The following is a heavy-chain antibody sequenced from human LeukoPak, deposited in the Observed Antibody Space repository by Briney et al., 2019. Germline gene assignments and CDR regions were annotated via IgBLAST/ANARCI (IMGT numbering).Heavy chain of an antibody. CDR2: ISGTGGST. CDR1: GFTFSSYA. Sequence: GGSLRLSCAASGFTFSSYALSWVRQTPGKGLEWVSAISGTGGSTYYADSVKGRFTISRDNSKNTLYLQMNSLRAEDTAVYYCAKEERSSSGWPFDYWGQGTLVTVSS. CDR3: AKEERSSSGWPFDY. D-gene: IGHD6-19*01. V-gene: IGHV3-23*01. J-gene: IGHJ4*02.